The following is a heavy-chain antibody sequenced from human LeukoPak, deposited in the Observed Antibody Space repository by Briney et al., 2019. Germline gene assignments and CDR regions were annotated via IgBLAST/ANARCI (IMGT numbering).Heavy chain of an antibody. CDR2: INPSGGST. Sequence: GASVKVSCKASGYTFTSYYMHWVRQAPGQGLEWMGIINPSGGSTSYAQKFQGRVTMTRDMSTSTVYMELSSLRSEDTAVYYCARGTYVDTAMVENWFDPWGQGTLVTVSS. V-gene: IGHV1-46*01. CDR3: ARGTYVDTAMVENWFDP. CDR1: GYTFTSYY. J-gene: IGHJ5*02. D-gene: IGHD5-18*01.